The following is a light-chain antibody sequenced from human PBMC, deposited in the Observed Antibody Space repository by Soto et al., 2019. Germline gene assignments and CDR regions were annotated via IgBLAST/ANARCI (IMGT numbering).Light chain of an antibody. CDR3: QQYNNWPPT. V-gene: IGKV3-15*01. CDR2: GAS. Sequence: IVMTQSPATLSVSPGERATLSCRASQSVRSNLAWYQQKPGQAPRLLIYGASTRATGIPARFSGSGSGTEFTPTISSLQSEDFAVYYCQQYNNWPPTFGQGTKLEIK. J-gene: IGKJ2*01. CDR1: QSVRSN.